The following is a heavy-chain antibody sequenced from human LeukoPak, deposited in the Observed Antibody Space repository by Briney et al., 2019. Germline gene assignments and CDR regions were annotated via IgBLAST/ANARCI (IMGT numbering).Heavy chain of an antibody. CDR2: IYYSGST. J-gene: IGHJ4*02. D-gene: IGHD3-10*01. Sequence: SQTLSLTCTVSGGSISSGGYYWSWIRQHPGKGLEWIGYIYYSGSTYYNPSLKSRVTISVDTSKNQFSLKLSSVAAADTAVYYCARGRPDSQGRPPCFDYWGQGTLVTVSS. CDR3: ARGRPDSQGRPPCFDY. V-gene: IGHV4-31*03. CDR1: GGSISSGGYY.